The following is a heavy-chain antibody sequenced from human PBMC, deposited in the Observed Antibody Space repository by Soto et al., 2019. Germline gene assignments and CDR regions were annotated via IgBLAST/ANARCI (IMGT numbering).Heavy chain of an antibody. Sequence: ASVKVSCKASGYTFTNSGISWVRQAPGQGLEWMGWISTDNGNKNYAQHLQGRISMTTDTSTSTAYMTLRSLRSDDTAVYYCARYQGITVFGVYSMYYYGLDFGGQGPTVTVSS. D-gene: IGHD3-3*01. CDR3: ARYQGITVFGVYSMYYYGLDF. CDR2: ISTDNGNK. CDR1: GYTFTNSG. J-gene: IGHJ6*02. V-gene: IGHV1-18*01.